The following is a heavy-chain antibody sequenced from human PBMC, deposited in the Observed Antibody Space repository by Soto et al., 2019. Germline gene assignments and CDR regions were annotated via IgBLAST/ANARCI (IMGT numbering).Heavy chain of an antibody. J-gene: IGHJ4*02. Sequence: PSETLSLTCAVSGYSISSGYYWGWIRQPPGKGLEWIGSIYHSGSTYYNPSLKSRVTISVDTSKNQFSLKLSSVTAADTAGYYCARGGGYGGYDDYFDYWGQGTLVTVSS. V-gene: IGHV4-38-2*01. D-gene: IGHD5-12*01. CDR2: IYHSGST. CDR3: ARGGGYGGYDDYFDY. CDR1: GYSISSGYY.